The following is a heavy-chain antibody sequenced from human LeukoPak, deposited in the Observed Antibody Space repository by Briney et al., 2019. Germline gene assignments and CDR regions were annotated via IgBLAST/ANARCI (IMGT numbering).Heavy chain of an antibody. D-gene: IGHD6-13*01. CDR1: GFTSTDYW. J-gene: IGHJ4*01. V-gene: IGHV3-7*01. Sequence: PGGSLRLSCAVSGFTSTDYWMNWVRQAPGKGLEWVASIRQDGGEKYYVDSVKGRFTISRDNTKNSLYLQMSALRAEDTAIYYCARDGTAAGLYFDLWGQGTLVTVSS. CDR3: ARDGTAAGLYFDL. CDR2: IRQDGGEK.